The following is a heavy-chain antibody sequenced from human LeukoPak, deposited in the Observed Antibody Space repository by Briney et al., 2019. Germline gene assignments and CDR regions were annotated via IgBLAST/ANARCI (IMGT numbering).Heavy chain of an antibody. CDR1: GGSISSSSYY. V-gene: IGHV4-39*07. CDR3: ARDLEYCSSTSCYTFYYYYYMDV. CDR2: IYYSGST. Sequence: SETLSLTCTVSGGSISSSSYYWGWIRQPPGKGLEWIGSIYYSGSTYYNPSLKSRVTISVDTSKNQFSLKLSSVTAADTAVYYCARDLEYCSSTSCYTFYYYYYMDVWGKGTTVTVSS. D-gene: IGHD2-2*02. J-gene: IGHJ6*03.